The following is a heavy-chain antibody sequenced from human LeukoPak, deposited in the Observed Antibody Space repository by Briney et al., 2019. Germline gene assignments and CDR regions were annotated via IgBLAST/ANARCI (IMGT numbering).Heavy chain of an antibody. CDR3: AKHLCSSSSCYLDI. Sequence: GGSLRLSCAASGFSFNNHGMHWIRQAPGRGLEWVAFIRYDGSKKYYADSVKGRFTISRDNSKNTLYLQVNSLRVEDTAVYYCAKHLCSSSSCYLDIWGQGAMVTVSS. J-gene: IGHJ3*02. CDR1: GFSFNNHG. D-gene: IGHD2-2*01. CDR2: IRYDGSKK. V-gene: IGHV3-30*02.